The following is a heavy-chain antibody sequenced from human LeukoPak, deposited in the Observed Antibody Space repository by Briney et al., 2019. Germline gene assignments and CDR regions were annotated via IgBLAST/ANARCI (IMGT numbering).Heavy chain of an antibody. D-gene: IGHD3-16*01. CDR2: ISYDGSNK. CDR3: AKVFYGDAFDI. J-gene: IGHJ3*02. V-gene: IGHV3-30*04. Sequence: GGSLRLSCAASGFTFSSYAMHWVRQAPGKGLEWVAVISYDGSNKYYADSVKGRFTISRDNSKNSLYLQMNSLRTEDTALYYCAKVFYGDAFDIWGQGTMVTVSS. CDR1: GFTFSSYA.